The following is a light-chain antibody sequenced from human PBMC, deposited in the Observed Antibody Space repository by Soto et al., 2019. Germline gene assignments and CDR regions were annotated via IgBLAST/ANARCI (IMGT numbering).Light chain of an antibody. CDR2: WAS. Sequence: DIVMTQSPDSLAVSPGERATINCKSSQSVLYSSNNKNYLAWYQQKPGQPPKLLIYWASTRESGVPDRFSGSGSGTDFTLTISSLQAEDVAVYYCQQYYSTRSFGQGTKLEIK. J-gene: IGKJ2*01. CDR1: QSVLYSSNNKNY. CDR3: QQYYSTRS. V-gene: IGKV4-1*01.